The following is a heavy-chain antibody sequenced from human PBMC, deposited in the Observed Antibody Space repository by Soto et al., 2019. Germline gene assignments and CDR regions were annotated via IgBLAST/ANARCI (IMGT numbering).Heavy chain of an antibody. V-gene: IGHV3-21*01. CDR2: ISSSRSYI. D-gene: IGHD2-2*01. CDR1: GFNFSNYG. Sequence: EVQVVESGGGLVKPGGSLRLSCAASGFNFSNYGMNWVRQAPGKGLEWVSSISSSRSYISYADSVKGRFTISRDNAKNSVYLQMNSLRAEDTAVYYCASSDCTSTSCYVVWFDPWGQGTLVTVSS. J-gene: IGHJ5*02. CDR3: ASSDCTSTSCYVVWFDP.